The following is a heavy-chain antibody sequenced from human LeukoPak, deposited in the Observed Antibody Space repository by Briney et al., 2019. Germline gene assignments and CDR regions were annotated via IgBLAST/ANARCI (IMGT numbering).Heavy chain of an antibody. D-gene: IGHD4-17*01. CDR2: FDPEDGET. Sequence: GASVTVSCKASGYTFTSYYMHWVRQAPGKGLEWMGGFDPEDGETIYAQKFQGRVTMTEDTSTDTAYMELSSLRSEDTAVYYCATVPMTTVTDAVYYYYYGMDVWGQGTTVTVSS. CDR1: GYTFTSYY. J-gene: IGHJ6*02. CDR3: ATVPMTTVTDAVYYYYYGMDV. V-gene: IGHV1-24*01.